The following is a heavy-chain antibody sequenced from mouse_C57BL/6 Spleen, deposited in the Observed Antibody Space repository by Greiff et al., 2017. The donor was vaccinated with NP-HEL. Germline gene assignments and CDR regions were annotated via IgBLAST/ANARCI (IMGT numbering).Heavy chain of an antibody. D-gene: IGHD1-1*01. CDR3: ARWGNGSSYYFDY. CDR2: IDPSDSYT. J-gene: IGHJ2*01. CDR1: GYTFTSYW. V-gene: IGHV1-69*01. Sequence: QVQLKQPGAELVMPGASVKLSCKASGYTFTSYWMHWVKQRPGQGLEWIGEIDPSDSYTNYNQKFKGKSTLTVDKSSSTAYMQLSSLTSEDSAVYYCARWGNGSSYYFDYWGQGTTLTVSS.